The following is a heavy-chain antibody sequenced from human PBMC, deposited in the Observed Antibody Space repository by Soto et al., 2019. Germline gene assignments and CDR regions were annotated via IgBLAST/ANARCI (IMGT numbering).Heavy chain of an antibody. J-gene: IGHJ6*02. CDR3: AKDLGSGKPYYYYAMDV. V-gene: IGHV3-30*18. Sequence: PGGSLRLSCAASGFTFSSYAMSWVRQAPGKGLEWVAVISYDGSNKYYAESVKGRFIISRDKSENTLYLQMNSLRAEDTALYYCAKDLGSGKPYYYYAMDVWGQGTTVTVSS. CDR1: GFTFSSYA. D-gene: IGHD3-10*01. CDR2: ISYDGSNK.